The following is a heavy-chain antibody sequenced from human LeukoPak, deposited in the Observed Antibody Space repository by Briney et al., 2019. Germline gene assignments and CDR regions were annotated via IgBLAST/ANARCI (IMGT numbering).Heavy chain of an antibody. Sequence: GGSLRLSCAASGFTFSSYWMSWVRQAPGEGLEWVSSISSSGTAIYYADSAKGRFTISRDNAKNSLYLQLSSLRAEDTAVYFCARDLGRSGYYTIDAFDVWGLGTVVTVSS. J-gene: IGHJ3*01. CDR2: ISSSGTAI. CDR3: ARDLGRSGYYTIDAFDV. V-gene: IGHV3-21*01. CDR1: GFTFSSYW. D-gene: IGHD3-22*01.